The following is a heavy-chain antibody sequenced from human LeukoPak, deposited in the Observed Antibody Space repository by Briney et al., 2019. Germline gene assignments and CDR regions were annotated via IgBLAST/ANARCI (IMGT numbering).Heavy chain of an antibody. CDR3: ARTDRRDVFDI. J-gene: IGHJ3*02. CDR1: GFTFSSYA. V-gene: IGHV3-23*01. Sequence: GGSLRLSCAASGFTFSSYAMSWVRQAPGKGLEWVSAISGSGGSTYYADSVKGRFTISRDNSKNTLYLQMGSLRAEDMAVYYCARTDRRDVFDIWGQGTMVTVSS. CDR2: ISGSGGST.